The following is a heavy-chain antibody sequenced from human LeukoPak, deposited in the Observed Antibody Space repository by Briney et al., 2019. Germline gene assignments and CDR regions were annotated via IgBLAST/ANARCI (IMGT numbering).Heavy chain of an antibody. J-gene: IGHJ4*02. D-gene: IGHD3-10*02. V-gene: IGHV3-21*01. CDR3: ARDPNVLGITPYYFDF. CDR1: GFTFSDYT. Sequence: KAGGSLRLSCAASGFTFSDYTMTWVRQAPGKGLEWVASIGSDSSYIDYADSVKGRFTISRDNAKNSLFLKTDTLRGDDTGIYYCARDPNVLGITPYYFDFWGQGTLVTVSS. CDR2: IGSDSSYI.